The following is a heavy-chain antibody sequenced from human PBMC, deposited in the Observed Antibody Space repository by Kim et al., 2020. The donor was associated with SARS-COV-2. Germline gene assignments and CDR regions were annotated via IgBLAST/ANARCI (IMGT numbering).Heavy chain of an antibody. CDR3: ARDESSGWYYYYGMDV. J-gene: IGHJ6*02. Sequence: GGSLRLSCAASGFTFNSYGMHWVRQAPGKGLEWVAVISYDGSNKYYADSVKGRFTISRDNSKNTLYLQMNSLRAEDTAVYYCARDESSGWYYYYGMDVWGQGTTVTVSS. V-gene: IGHV3-33*05. D-gene: IGHD6-19*01. CDR1: GFTFNSYG. CDR2: ISYDGSNK.